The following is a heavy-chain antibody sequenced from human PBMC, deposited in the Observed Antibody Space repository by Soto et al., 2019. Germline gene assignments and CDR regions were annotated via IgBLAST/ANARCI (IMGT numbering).Heavy chain of an antibody. V-gene: IGHV1-18*01. Sequence: ASVKVSCKASGYTFTSYGISWVRQAPGQGLEWMGWISAYNGNTNYAQKLQGRVTMTTDTSTSTAYMELRSLRSDDTAVYYCARPDKNLGDFWSGLQYYYGMDVWGQGTTVTVSS. D-gene: IGHD3-3*01. CDR1: GYTFTSYG. CDR2: ISAYNGNT. J-gene: IGHJ6*02. CDR3: ARPDKNLGDFWSGLQYYYGMDV.